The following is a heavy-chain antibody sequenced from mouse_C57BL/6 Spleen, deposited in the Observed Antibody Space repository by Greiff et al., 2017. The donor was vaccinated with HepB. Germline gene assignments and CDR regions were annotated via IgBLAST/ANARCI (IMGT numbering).Heavy chain of an antibody. J-gene: IGHJ4*01. V-gene: IGHV1-18*01. Sequence: EVQLQQSGPELVKPGASVKIPCKASGYTFTDYNMDWVKQSHGKSLEWIGDINPNNGGTIYNQKFKGKATLTVDESSSTAYMELRSLTSEDTAVYDCARIYYDYPYAMDYWGQGTSVTVSS. CDR3: ARIYYDYPYAMDY. D-gene: IGHD2-4*01. CDR1: GYTFTDYN. CDR2: INPNNGGT.